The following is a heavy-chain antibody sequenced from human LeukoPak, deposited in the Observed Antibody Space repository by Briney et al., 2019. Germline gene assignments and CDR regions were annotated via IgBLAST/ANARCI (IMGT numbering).Heavy chain of an antibody. J-gene: IGHJ4*02. Sequence: PGGSLRLSCAASGFSFSSFWIHWVRQVPGKGLVWVSGINSDGTTTGYADSVKGRFTISRDNAKNSLYLQMNSLRAEDTAVYYCAIRGSPMVRNYWGQGTLVTVSS. V-gene: IGHV3-74*01. CDR3: AIRGSPMVRNY. CDR2: INSDGTTT. D-gene: IGHD3-10*01. CDR1: GFSFSSFW.